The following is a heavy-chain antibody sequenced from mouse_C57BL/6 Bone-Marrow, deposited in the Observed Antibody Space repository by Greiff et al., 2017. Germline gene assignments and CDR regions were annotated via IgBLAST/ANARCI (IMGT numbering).Heavy chain of an antibody. J-gene: IGHJ1*03. CDR1: GYTFTSYD. Sequence: QVQLKESGPELVKPGASVKLSCKASGYTFTSYDINWVKQRPGQGLEWIGWIYPRDGSTKYNEKFKGKATLTVDKSSSTAYMELHSLTSEDSAVYCCARGYDSSYWYFDIWCRGPRATVSS. CDR3: ARGYDSSYWYFDI. V-gene: IGHV1-85*01. CDR2: IYPRDGST. D-gene: IGHD1-1*01.